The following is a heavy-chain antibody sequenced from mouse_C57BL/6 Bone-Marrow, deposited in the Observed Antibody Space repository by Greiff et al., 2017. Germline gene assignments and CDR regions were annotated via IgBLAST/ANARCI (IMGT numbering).Heavy chain of an antibody. J-gene: IGHJ4*01. V-gene: IGHV1-9*01. CDR1: GYTFTGYW. D-gene: IGHD1-1*01. CDR3: ARSIPLYYYVSSYAMDY. Sequence: QVQLQQSGAELMKPGASVKLSCKATGYTFTGYWIEWVKQRPGHGLEWIGEILPGSGSTNYNEKFKGKATFTADTSSNTAYMQLSSLTTEDSAIYYCARSIPLYYYVSSYAMDYWGQGTSVTVSS. CDR2: ILPGSGST.